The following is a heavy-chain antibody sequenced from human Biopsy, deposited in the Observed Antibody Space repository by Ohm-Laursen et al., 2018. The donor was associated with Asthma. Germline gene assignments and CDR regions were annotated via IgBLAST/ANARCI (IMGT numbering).Heavy chain of an antibody. Sequence: SLRLSCAVSGFILSNYDMRWVRQAPGKGLEWVAVLSYNGNNKYYADSVRGRFTISRDNSENTLYLQMNSLRVEDTAVYYCARGDWYGSASNGYWGQGTLVTVSA. CDR1: GFILSNYD. J-gene: IGHJ4*02. D-gene: IGHD6-6*01. CDR2: LSYNGNNK. V-gene: IGHV3-30*03. CDR3: ARGDWYGSASNGY.